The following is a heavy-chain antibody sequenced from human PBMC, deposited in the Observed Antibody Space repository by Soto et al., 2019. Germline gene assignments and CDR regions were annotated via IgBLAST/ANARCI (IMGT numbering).Heavy chain of an antibody. V-gene: IGHV2-70*01. J-gene: IGHJ6*02. CDR3: ARIPVYCISTSCLPAYYYYVMEV. Sequence: GPTPVNPTHTLTLTYPFSGLSPSTSEKSVIWIRQHPGKALEWRALIDWDDDKYYSTSLKTRLTISKDTSKNQVVLTMTNMDPVDTATYYCARIPVYCISTSCLPAYYYYVMEVWGQGTTVTVSS. CDR1: GLSPSTSEKS. D-gene: IGHD2-2*01. CDR2: IDWDDDK.